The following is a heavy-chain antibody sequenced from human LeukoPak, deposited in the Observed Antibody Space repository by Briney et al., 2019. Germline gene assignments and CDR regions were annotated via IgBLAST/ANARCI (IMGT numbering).Heavy chain of an antibody. J-gene: IGHJ6*03. V-gene: IGHV4-39*07. D-gene: IGHD6-13*01. CDR3: ARTRPRGIAAAASGGYYYYMDV. CDR2: INHSGST. Sequence: SETLSLTCTVSGGSISSSSYYWSWIRQPPGKGLEWIGEINHSGSTNYNPSLKSRVTISVDTSKNQFSLKLSSVTAADTAVYYCARTRPRGIAAAASGGYYYYMDVWGKGTTVTVSS. CDR1: GGSISSSSYY.